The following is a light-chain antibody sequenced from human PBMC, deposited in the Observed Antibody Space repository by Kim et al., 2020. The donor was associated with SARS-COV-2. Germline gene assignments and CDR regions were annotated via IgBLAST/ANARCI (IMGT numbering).Light chain of an antibody. CDR3: QQYRSYPWT. J-gene: IGKJ1*01. V-gene: IGKV1-5*03. CDR1: RNVDTY. Sequence: ASVGDTVTITCRASRNVDTYLAWYQQKPGKAPKLLIYQASTLKSGVPSRFSGSGSGTEFTLTTGSLQPDDFATYYCQQYRSYPWTFGQATKVDIK. CDR2: QAS.